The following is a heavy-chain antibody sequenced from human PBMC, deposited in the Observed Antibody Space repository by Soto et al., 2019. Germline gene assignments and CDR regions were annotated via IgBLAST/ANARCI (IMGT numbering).Heavy chain of an antibody. D-gene: IGHD4-4*01. CDR3: ARGGLQAQGVQYNHYAMDV. V-gene: IGHV1-69*06. CDR2: IIPIFSTP. Sequence: SVKVSCKASGGTFSSYAISWVRQAPGQGLEWMGGIIPIFSTPKYAQKFQGRVMLTADKSTSTAYMELSSLRYEDTAVYYCARGGLQAQGVQYNHYAMDVWGQGTTVTVSS. CDR1: GGTFSSYA. J-gene: IGHJ6*02.